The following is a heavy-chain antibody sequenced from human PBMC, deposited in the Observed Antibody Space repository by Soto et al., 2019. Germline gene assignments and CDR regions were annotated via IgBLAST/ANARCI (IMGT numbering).Heavy chain of an antibody. CDR2: INHSGRT. Sequence: QVRLEASGPGLVKPSGTLSLTCDIYGGSVSDNNWWAWVRQSPGKGLEWIGEINHSGRTTYNPSLKSRVVICVDKSNIPFLLRLTSAGDADTAVDYCVRVDPNNIAWGYWHVDLRGRGTLVTFSS. J-gene: IGHJ2*01. CDR3: VRVDPNNIAWGYWHVDL. CDR1: GGSVSDNNW. V-gene: IGHV4-4*02. D-gene: IGHD3-16*01.